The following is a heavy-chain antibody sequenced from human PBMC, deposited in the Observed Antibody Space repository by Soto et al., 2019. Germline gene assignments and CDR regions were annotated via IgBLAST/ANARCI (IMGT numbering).Heavy chain of an antibody. CDR1: GFTFSSYA. Sequence: EVQLLESGGGLVQPGGSLRLSCAASGFTFSSYAMSWVRQAPGKGLEWVSAISGSGGSTYYADSVKGRFTISRDNSKNTLYLQMNTLRAEDKAVYYGAKDQYSNYGGVDYWGHGTLVTVSS. V-gene: IGHV3-23*01. D-gene: IGHD4-4*01. J-gene: IGHJ4*01. CDR2: ISGSGGST. CDR3: AKDQYSNYGGVDY.